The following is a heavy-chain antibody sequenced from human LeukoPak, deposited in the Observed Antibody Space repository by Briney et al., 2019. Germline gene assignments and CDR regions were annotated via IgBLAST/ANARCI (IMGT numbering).Heavy chain of an antibody. CDR2: IRYDGSNK. D-gene: IGHD6-19*01. Sequence: PGGSLRLSCAASGFTFSSYGMHWVRQAPGKGLEWVAFIRYDGSNKYYADSVKGRFTISRDNSKNTLYLQMNGLRAEDTAVYYCAKAPYSSGWYSFWGQGTLVTVSS. J-gene: IGHJ4*02. CDR3: AKAPYSSGWYSF. V-gene: IGHV3-30*02. CDR1: GFTFSSYG.